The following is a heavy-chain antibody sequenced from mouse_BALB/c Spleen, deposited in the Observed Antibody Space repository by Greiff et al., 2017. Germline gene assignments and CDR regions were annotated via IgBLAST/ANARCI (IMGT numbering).Heavy chain of an antibody. D-gene: IGHD3-3*01. CDR2: ISSGGST. CDR1: GFTFSSYA. V-gene: IGHV5-6-5*01. Sequence: EVHLVESGGGLVKPGGSLKLSCAASGFTFSSYAMSWVRQTPEKRLEWVASISSGGSTYYPDSVKGRFTISRDNARNILYLQMSSLRSEDTAMYYCAREGDHFYYAMDYWGQGTSVTVSS. CDR3: AREGDHFYYAMDY. J-gene: IGHJ4*01.